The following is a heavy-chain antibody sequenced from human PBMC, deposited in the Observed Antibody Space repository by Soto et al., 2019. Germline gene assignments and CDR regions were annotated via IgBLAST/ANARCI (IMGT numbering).Heavy chain of an antibody. CDR2: VSGSGEST. CDR1: GFTFMNYG. V-gene: IGHV3-23*01. Sequence: GGSLRLSCAASGFTFMNYGVSWVRHAPGKGPEWVSGVSGSGESTYYADSMKGRFTISRDNFENTVYLQIHSLRPEDTAIYYCAKASVTTTEDLVGYFFDYWGRGTLVTVSS. CDR3: AKASVTTTEDLVGYFFDY. D-gene: IGHD4-17*01. J-gene: IGHJ4*02.